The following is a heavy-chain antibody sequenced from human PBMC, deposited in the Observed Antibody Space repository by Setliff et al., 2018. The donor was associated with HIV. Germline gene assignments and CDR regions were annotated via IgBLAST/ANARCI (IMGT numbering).Heavy chain of an antibody. CDR3: TADPYYFDS. J-gene: IGHJ4*02. Sequence: PGGSLRLSCAASGFTVSSYSMNWVRQAPGKGLEWISYISSDSDTIYYADSVKGRFTISRDNAKNSLYLQMNSLRAEDTAVYYCTADPYYFDSWGQGTLVTVSS. CDR2: ISSDSDTI. V-gene: IGHV3-48*01. D-gene: IGHD2-2*01. CDR1: GFTVSSYS.